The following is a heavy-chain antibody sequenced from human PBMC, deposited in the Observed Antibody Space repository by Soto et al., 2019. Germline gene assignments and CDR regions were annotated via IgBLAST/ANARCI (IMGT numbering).Heavy chain of an antibody. CDR2: IRSKANSYAT. CDR3: TRTSYSSSWSREFYYYYGMDV. J-gene: IGHJ6*02. CDR1: GFTFSGSA. D-gene: IGHD6-13*01. V-gene: IGHV3-73*02. Sequence: EVQLVESGGGLVQPGGSLKLSCAASGFTFSGSAMHWVRQASGKGLEWVGRIRSKANSYATAYAASVKGRFTISRDDSKNTAYLQMNSLKTEDTAVYYCTRTSYSSSWSREFYYYYGMDVWGQGTTVTVSS.